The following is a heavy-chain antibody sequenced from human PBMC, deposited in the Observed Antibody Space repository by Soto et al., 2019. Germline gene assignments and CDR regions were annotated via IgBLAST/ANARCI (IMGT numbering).Heavy chain of an antibody. CDR2: MNQDGTEK. CDR1: GFTFRNYW. CDR3: GISLVRGVVLSYYYGMDF. J-gene: IGHJ6*02. V-gene: IGHV3-7*05. D-gene: IGHD3-10*01. Sequence: GGSLRLSCAASGFTFRNYWMSWVRQAPGKGLEWVANMNQDGTEKYYVGSVEGRFTISRDNAKNSLYLQMNSLRAEGTAVYYCGISLVRGVVLSYYYGMDFWGPGTTVTVS.